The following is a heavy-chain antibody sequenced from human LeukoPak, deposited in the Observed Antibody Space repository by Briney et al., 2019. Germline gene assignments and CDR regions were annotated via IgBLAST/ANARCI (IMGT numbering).Heavy chain of an antibody. Sequence: ASVKVSCKASGYTFTGYYMHWVRQAPGQGLEWMGWINPNSGGTNYAQKFQGRVTMTRDTSISTAYMELSSLRSEDTAVYYCARDRGSSWYWGTPDYWGQGTLVTVSS. V-gene: IGHV1-2*02. J-gene: IGHJ4*02. CDR1: GYTFTGYY. D-gene: IGHD6-13*01. CDR3: ARDRGSSWYWGTPDY. CDR2: INPNSGGT.